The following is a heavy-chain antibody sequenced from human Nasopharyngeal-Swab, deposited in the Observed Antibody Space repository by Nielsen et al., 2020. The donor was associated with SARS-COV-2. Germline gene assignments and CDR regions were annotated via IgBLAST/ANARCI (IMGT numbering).Heavy chain of an antibody. D-gene: IGHD5-18*01. CDR3: VRDQAMARPNWFDP. V-gene: IGHV7-4-1*02. Sequence: ASVKVSCKASGYTFTRYAIHWLRQAPGQGPEWMGWIATPTGHPTYAQGFTGRFVFSLDTSVATAYLHINSLKTEDTAIYYCVRDQAMARPNWFDPWGQGTLVTVSS. CDR2: IATPTGHP. CDR1: GYTFTRYA. J-gene: IGHJ5*02.